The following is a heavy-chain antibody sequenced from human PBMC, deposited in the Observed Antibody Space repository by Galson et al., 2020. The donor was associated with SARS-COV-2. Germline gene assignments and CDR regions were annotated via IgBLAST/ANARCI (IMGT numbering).Heavy chain of an antibody. V-gene: IGHV3-9*01. J-gene: IGHJ4*02. CDR1: EFTFQNYA. Sequence: SLKISCAASEFTFQNYAMHWVRQAPGKGLEWVSSISWNSGKIDYADSVKGRFTISRDNANNSLYLQMDSLRAEDTALYYCAKDPLATNWRYFGNWGQGTLVTVSS. CDR3: AKDPLATNWRYFGN. D-gene: IGHD1-1*01. CDR2: ISWNSGKI.